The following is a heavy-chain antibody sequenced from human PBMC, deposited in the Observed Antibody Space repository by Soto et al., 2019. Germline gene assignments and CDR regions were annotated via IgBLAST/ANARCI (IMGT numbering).Heavy chain of an antibody. CDR2: INPKIGSR. V-gene: IGHV1-8*01. D-gene: IGHD1-20*01. CDR3: VRMGPNNP. CDR1: WYTFTIYY. Sequence: ASVKVSFKASWYTFTIYYINLVRQSTVQGLELMGLINPKIGSRGYTQKVQCRVTVTRTTSITTAYMELSSLTSEDTAFYYCVRMGPNNPCGQGKMVNVSS. J-gene: IGHJ3*01.